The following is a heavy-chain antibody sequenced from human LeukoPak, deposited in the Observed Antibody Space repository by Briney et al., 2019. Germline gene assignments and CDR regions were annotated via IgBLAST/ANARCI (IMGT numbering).Heavy chain of an antibody. CDR1: GGSISRGDYY. Sequence: SQTLSLTCTVSGGSISRGDYYCSWIRQPPGKGLEWIGYIYYSGSTYYNPSLKSRVTISVDTSKNQFSLKLSSVTAADTAVYYCARDLPPYYGSGSYDYYYYGMDVWGKGTTVTVSS. CDR2: IYYSGST. V-gene: IGHV4-30-4*01. CDR3: ARDLPPYYGSGSYDYYYYGMDV. J-gene: IGHJ6*04. D-gene: IGHD3-10*01.